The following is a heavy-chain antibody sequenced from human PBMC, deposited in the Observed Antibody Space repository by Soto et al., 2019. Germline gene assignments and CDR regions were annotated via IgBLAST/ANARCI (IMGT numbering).Heavy chain of an antibody. CDR2: IYYSGST. D-gene: IGHD3-3*01. CDR3: ARQDYDFWYYYYGMDV. J-gene: IGHJ6*02. CDR1: GGSISSSSYY. V-gene: IGHV4-39*01. Sequence: SETLSLTCTVSGGSISSSSYYWGWIRQPPGKGLEWIGSIYYSGSTYYNPSLKSRVTISVDTSKNQFSLKLSSVTAADTAVYYCARQDYDFWYYYYGMDVWGQGTTVTVSS.